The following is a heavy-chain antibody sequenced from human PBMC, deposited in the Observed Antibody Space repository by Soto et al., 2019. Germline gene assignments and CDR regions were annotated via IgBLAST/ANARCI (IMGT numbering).Heavy chain of an antibody. CDR3: AKDLSSSTNYNSGMDV. Sequence: EVQLLESGGGLVQPGGSLRLSCAASGFTFSTYAMSWVRQAPGTGLEWVSVISASGGSTFYADSVKGRFTVSRDNSRNTLYLQVISLRVEDTAVYYCAKDLSSSTNYNSGMDVWGQGTTVTVSS. V-gene: IGHV3-23*01. CDR1: GFTFSTYA. D-gene: IGHD2-15*01. J-gene: IGHJ6*02. CDR2: ISASGGST.